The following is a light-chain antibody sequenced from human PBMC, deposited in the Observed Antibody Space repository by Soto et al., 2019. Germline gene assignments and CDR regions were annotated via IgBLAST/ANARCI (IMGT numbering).Light chain of an antibody. CDR3: SSYERSAIYV. CDR1: SNDIGGFNY. CDR2: DVT. J-gene: IGLJ1*01. Sequence: QSVLTQPASVSGSPGQSITISCTGSSNDIGGFNYVSWYQQFPGKAPKLIIYDVTNRPSGVSDRFSGSKSGNAAYLTISGLQVGDEADYSSSSYERSAIYVSGAGTKVPV. V-gene: IGLV2-14*03.